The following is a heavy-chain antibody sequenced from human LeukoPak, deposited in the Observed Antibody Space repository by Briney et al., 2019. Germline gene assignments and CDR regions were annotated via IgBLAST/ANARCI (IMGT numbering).Heavy chain of an antibody. J-gene: IGHJ4*02. Sequence: PGGSLRLSCAASGFTFSSYWMSWVRQAPGKGLEWVANIKQDGSEKYYVDSVKGRFTISRDNAKNSLYLQMNSLRAGDTAVYYCARGDMIVVVIALDYWGQGTLVTVSS. CDR1: GFTFSSYW. V-gene: IGHV3-7*04. D-gene: IGHD3-22*01. CDR3: ARGDMIVVVIALDY. CDR2: IKQDGSEK.